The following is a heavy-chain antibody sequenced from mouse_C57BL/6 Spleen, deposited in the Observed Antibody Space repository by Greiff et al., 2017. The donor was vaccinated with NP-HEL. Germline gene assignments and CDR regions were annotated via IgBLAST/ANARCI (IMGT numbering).Heavy chain of an antibody. CDR2: IDPETGGT. V-gene: IGHV1-15*01. Sequence: VQLQQSGAELVRPGASVTLSCKASGYTFTDYEMHWVKQTPVHGLEWIGAIDPETGGTAYNQKFKGKAILTADKSSSTAYMELRSLTSEDSAVYYCTRRLRRLLDAMDYWGQGTSVTVSS. CDR3: TRRLRRLLDAMDY. J-gene: IGHJ4*01. CDR1: GYTFTDYE. D-gene: IGHD2-4*01.